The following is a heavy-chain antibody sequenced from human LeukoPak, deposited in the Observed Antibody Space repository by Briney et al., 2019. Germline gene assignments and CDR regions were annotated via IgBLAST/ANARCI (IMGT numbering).Heavy chain of an antibody. Sequence: GGSLRLSCAVSGFTFSSYAMSWVRQAPGKGLEWVSSISGSGDSTYYADSVKGRFTISRDNSKNTLYLQMNSLRAEDTAVYYCARDLDDILTYYYYGMDVWGQGTTVTVSS. CDR3: ARDLDDILTYYYYGMDV. V-gene: IGHV3-23*01. J-gene: IGHJ6*02. D-gene: IGHD3-9*01. CDR1: GFTFSSYA. CDR2: ISGSGDST.